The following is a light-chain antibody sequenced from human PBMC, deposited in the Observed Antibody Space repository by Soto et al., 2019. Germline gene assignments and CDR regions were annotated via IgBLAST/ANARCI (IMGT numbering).Light chain of an antibody. CDR2: EVS. J-gene: IGLJ2*01. Sequence: QSALTQPPSASGSPGQSVTISCTGTSSDVGVYNYVSWYQQHPGKAPKLLTYEVSKRPSGVPDRFSGSKSGNTASLTVSGLQAEDEADFYCSSYAGSNNVVFGGGTKLTVL. CDR1: SSDVGVYNY. CDR3: SSYAGSNNVV. V-gene: IGLV2-8*01.